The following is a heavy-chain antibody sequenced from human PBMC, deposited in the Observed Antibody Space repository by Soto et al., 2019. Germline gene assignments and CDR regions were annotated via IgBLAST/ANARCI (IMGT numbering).Heavy chain of an antibody. Sequence: QVQLQESGPGLVRPSQTLSLTCSVSGASIYNGGYFWSWIRQSPGKGLELIGHILNSGSPYNNPSLESRVTISADTSMNQSSLALTSVTAADTAMYYCARGSTTAKVDSWGQGILVTVSS. CDR2: ILNSGSP. J-gene: IGHJ4*02. CDR3: ARGSTTAKVDS. V-gene: IGHV4-30-4*01. CDR1: GASIYNGGYF.